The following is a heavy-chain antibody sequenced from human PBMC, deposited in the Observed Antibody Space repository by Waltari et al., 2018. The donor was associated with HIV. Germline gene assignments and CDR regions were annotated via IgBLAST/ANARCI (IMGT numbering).Heavy chain of an antibody. Sequence: AESGGRLIQPGGSLGLSCTASNFSVSGKHVTWIRQAPGGSLGWVAVIYPADTTHYADSVRGRFTISRAKTRTTVLLLMSGLFVDDTATYFCATGVRYYGPWGQGTRVTVSS. CDR1: NFSVSGKH. CDR2: IYPADTT. J-gene: IGHJ5*02. V-gene: IGHV3-53*01. CDR3: ATGVRYYGP. D-gene: IGHD3-10*01.